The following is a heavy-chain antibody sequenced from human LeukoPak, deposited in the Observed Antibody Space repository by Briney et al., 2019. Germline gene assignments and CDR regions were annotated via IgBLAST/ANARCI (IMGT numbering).Heavy chain of an antibody. CDR2: ISSSSSYI. CDR1: GFTFSSYS. V-gene: IGHV3-21*01. CDR3: ARDLRSAGTTKYYFDY. J-gene: IGHJ4*02. D-gene: IGHD1-7*01. Sequence: GGSLRLSYAASGFTFSSYSMNWVRQAPGKGLEWVSSISSSSSYIYYADSVKGRFTISRDNAKNSLYLQMNSLRAEDTAVYYCARDLRSAGTTKYYFDYWGQGTLVTVSS.